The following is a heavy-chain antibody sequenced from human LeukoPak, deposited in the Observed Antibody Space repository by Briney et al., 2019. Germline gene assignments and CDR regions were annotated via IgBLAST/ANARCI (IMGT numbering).Heavy chain of an antibody. J-gene: IGHJ6*02. CDR1: GGTFSSYA. Sequence: AASVKVSCKASGGTFSSYAISWVRQAPGQGLEWMGRIIPILGIANYAQKFQGRVTITADKSTSTAYMELSSLRSEDTAVYHCASSQQLGSYGMDVWGQGTTVTVSS. CDR3: ASSQQLGSYGMDV. V-gene: IGHV1-69*04. D-gene: IGHD6-13*01. CDR2: IIPILGIA.